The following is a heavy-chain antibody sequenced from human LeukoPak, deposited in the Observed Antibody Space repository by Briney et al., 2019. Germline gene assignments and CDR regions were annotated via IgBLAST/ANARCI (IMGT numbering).Heavy chain of an antibody. CDR2: INHSGSP. Sequence: SETLSLTCAVYGGSFSGYYWTWIRQPPGKGLEWIGEINHSGSPNNNPSLKSRVSISFDTSKNQFSLKLTSVTAADTAVYYCGSRRTAMFGVIKGPIDYWGQGTLVTVSS. D-gene: IGHD3-3*01. V-gene: IGHV4-34*01. J-gene: IGHJ4*02. CDR1: GGSFSGYY. CDR3: GSRRTAMFGVIKGPIDY.